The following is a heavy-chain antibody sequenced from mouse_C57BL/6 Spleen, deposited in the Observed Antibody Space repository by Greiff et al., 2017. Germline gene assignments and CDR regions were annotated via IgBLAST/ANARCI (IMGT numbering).Heavy chain of an antibody. CDR2: FYPGSGSI. Sequence: QVQLKESGAELVKPGASVKLSCKASGYTFTEYTIHWVKQRSGQGLEWIGWFYPGSGSIKYNEKFKDKATLTADKSSSTVYMELSRLTSEDSAVYFCARHGYYGSRGSYWYFDVWGTGTTVTVSS. CDR1: GYTFTEYT. CDR3: ARHGYYGSRGSYWYFDV. V-gene: IGHV1-62-2*01. J-gene: IGHJ1*03. D-gene: IGHD1-1*01.